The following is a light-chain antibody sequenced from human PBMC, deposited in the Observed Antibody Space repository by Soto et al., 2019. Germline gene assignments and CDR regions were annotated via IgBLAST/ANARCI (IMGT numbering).Light chain of an antibody. CDR3: QQLRRYPST. Sequence: DIQITQSPSSLSASVGDRVTIPCRASQGISTYLNWYQQKPGKAPKLLIYAASTLYGGVPSRFSGSGSGTDFALTITSLQAEDFATYYCQQLRRYPSTFGGGTKVDIK. J-gene: IGKJ4*01. V-gene: IGKV1-39*01. CDR1: QGISTY. CDR2: AAS.